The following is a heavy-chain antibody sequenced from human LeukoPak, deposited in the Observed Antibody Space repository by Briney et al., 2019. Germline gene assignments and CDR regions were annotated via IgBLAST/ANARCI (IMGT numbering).Heavy chain of an antibody. V-gene: IGHV4-4*07. Sequence: PSETLSLTCTVSGGSISSYYWSWIRQPAGKGLEWIGRIYTSGSTNYNPSLKSRVTMSVDTSKNQFSLKLSSVTAADTAVYYCARVKGWSWYQMDYFDYWGQGTLVTVSS. CDR2: IYTSGST. D-gene: IGHD6-13*01. CDR1: GGSISSYY. J-gene: IGHJ4*02. CDR3: ARVKGWSWYQMDYFDY.